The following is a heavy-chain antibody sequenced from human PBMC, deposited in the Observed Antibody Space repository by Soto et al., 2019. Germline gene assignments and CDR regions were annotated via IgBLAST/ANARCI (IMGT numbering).Heavy chain of an antibody. CDR1: GFTFNSYG. CDR2: ISYDGSNK. V-gene: IGHV3-30*03. CDR3: ARGAISGSGGPIDY. D-gene: IGHD3-3*02. J-gene: IGHJ4*02. Sequence: GGSMRLSCAASGFTFNSYGMHWVRQDPGKGLEWVAVISYDGSNKYYADSVKGRFTISRDNSKNTLYLQMNSLRAEDTAVYYCARGAISGSGGPIDYWGQGTLVTVSS.